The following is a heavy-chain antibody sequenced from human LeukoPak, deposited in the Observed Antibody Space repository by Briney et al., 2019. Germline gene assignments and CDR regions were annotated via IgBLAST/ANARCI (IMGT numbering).Heavy chain of an antibody. CDR3: AKDHSSSWYRLAEYFQH. CDR2: ISYDGSNK. CDR1: GFTFSSYG. J-gene: IGHJ1*01. V-gene: IGHV3-30*18. Sequence: GGSLRLSCAASGFTFSSYGMHWVRQAPGKGLEWVAVISYDGSNKYYADSVKGRFTISRDNSKNTLYLQMNSLRAEGTAVYYCAKDHSSSWYRLAEYFQHWGQGTLVTVSS. D-gene: IGHD6-13*01.